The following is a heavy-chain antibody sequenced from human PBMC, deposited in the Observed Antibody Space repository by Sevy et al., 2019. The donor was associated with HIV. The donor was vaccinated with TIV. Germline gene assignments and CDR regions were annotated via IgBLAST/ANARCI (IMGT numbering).Heavy chain of an antibody. Sequence: GGSLRLSCAASGFIFSDFYMSWVRQAPGKGLEWISYISSSGTTIYYGDSVEGRFTISRDNPKNSVYLQMNSLRVEDTAVYYCARKGGAYDIGFDPWGQGTLVTVSS. CDR3: ARKGGAYDIGFDP. J-gene: IGHJ5*02. CDR1: GFIFSDFY. CDR2: ISSSGTTI. V-gene: IGHV3-11*04. D-gene: IGHD3-22*01.